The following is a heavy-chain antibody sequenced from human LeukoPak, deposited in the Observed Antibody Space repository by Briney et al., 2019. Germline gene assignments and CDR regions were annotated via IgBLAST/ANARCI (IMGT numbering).Heavy chain of an antibody. D-gene: IGHD4-23*01. CDR1: GGTLSSYA. CDR3: ARDSDYGGNLFGSDAFDI. V-gene: IGHV1-69*13. CDR2: IIPIFGTA. J-gene: IGHJ3*02. Sequence: ASVKVSCKASGGTLSSYAISWVRQAPGQGLEWMGGIIPIFGTANYAQKFQGRVTITADESTSTAYMELSSLRSEDTAVYYCARDSDYGGNLFGSDAFDIWGQGTMVTVSS.